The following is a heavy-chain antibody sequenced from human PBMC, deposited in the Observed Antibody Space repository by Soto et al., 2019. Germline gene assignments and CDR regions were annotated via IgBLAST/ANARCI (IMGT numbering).Heavy chain of an antibody. J-gene: IGHJ4*02. CDR1: GGSISSSSYY. V-gene: IGHV4-39*01. D-gene: IGHD3-3*01. CDR2: IYYSGST. CDR3: ATRVYDFWSGLLDY. Sequence: PSETLSLTCTVSGGSISSSSYYRGWIRQPPGNGLEWIGSIYYSGSTYYNPSLKSRVTISVDTSTNQFSLKLSSVTAADTGVYYSATRVYDFWSGLLDYWGQGTLVTVSS.